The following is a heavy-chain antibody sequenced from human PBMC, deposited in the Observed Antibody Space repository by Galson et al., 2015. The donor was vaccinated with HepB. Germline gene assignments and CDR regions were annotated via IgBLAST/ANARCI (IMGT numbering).Heavy chain of an antibody. Sequence: SLRLSCAGSGVTFGDFYMSWVRQAPGKGMEWISYISYGSHTIKSADSVKCRFTISGYNAKNSRYLQMNSLGAEDTAVCYCARDVGYESDGYYESAPAYWGQGTLVTVSS. CDR1: GVTFGDFY. V-gene: IGHV3-11*01. D-gene: IGHD3-22*01. CDR2: ISYGSHTI. J-gene: IGHJ4*02. CDR3: ARDVGYESDGYYESAPAY.